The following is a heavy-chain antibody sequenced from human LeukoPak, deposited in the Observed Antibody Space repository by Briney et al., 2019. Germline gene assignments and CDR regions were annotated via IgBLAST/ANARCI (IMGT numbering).Heavy chain of an antibody. CDR1: GGSISSSSYY. V-gene: IGHV4-39*01. D-gene: IGHD1-1*01. Sequence: SETLSLTCTVSGGSISSSSYYWGWIRQPPGKGLEWIGSIYYSESTYHNPSLKSRVTISVDTSKNQFSLKLSSVTAADTAVCYCARLPLEGGAFDIWGQGTMVTVSS. CDR3: ARLPLEGGAFDI. J-gene: IGHJ3*02. CDR2: IYYSEST.